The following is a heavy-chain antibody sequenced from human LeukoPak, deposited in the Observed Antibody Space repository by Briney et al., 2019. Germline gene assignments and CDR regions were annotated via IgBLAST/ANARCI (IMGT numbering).Heavy chain of an antibody. J-gene: IGHJ3*01. CDR3: VRHTY. V-gene: IGHV3-7*01. CDR2: IKPDGSEE. Sequence: GGSLRLSCAASGFTVSSNYMSWVRQAPGKGLEWVANIKPDGSEEYYVDSVKGRFSISRDNDKKSVYLQMNSLRVEDTAVYYCVRHTYWGQGTMVTVSS. CDR1: GFTVSSNY.